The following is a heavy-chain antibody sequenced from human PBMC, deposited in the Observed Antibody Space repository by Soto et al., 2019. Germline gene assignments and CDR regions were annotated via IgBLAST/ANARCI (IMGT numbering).Heavy chain of an antibody. CDR1: GGSISSYY. CDR3: ARVGACGGDCYSFDY. CDR2: IYYSGST. D-gene: IGHD2-21*02. J-gene: IGHJ4*02. Sequence: SETLSLTCTVSGGSISSYYWSWIRQPPGKGLEWIGYIYYSGSTNYNPSLKSRVTISVDTSKNQFSLKLSSVTAADTAVYYCARVGACGGDCYSFDYWGQGTLVTVSS. V-gene: IGHV4-59*01.